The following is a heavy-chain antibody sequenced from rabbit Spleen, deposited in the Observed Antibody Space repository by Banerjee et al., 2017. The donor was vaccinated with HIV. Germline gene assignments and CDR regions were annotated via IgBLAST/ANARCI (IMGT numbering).Heavy chain of an antibody. D-gene: IGHD1-1*01. Sequence: QSLEESGGDLVKPGASLTLTCTASGFSFSSSDYMCWVRQAPGKGLEWIACIAGSSSGFTYSATWAKGQFTISKTSSTTVTLRMTSLTAADRAAYFCARDLVGVIGWNFYLWGPGTLVTVS. CDR1: GFSFSSSDY. J-gene: IGHJ6*01. CDR2: IAGSSSGFT. V-gene: IGHV1S40*01. CDR3: ARDLVGVIGWNFYL.